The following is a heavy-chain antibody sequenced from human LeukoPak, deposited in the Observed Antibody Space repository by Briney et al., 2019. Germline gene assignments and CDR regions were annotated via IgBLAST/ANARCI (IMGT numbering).Heavy chain of an antibody. CDR2: ISSSSAYI. CDR1: GFTFSSYS. V-gene: IGHV3-21*01. CDR3: ARACHSAYKSGGDY. D-gene: IGHD5-12*01. Sequence: PGGSLRLSCAASGFTFSSYSMNWVRQAPGKGLEWVSSISSSSAYIYYADSMKGRFTISRDNAKNSLFLQMNSLRAEDTAVYYGARACHSAYKSGGDYWGQGTLVTVSS. J-gene: IGHJ4*02.